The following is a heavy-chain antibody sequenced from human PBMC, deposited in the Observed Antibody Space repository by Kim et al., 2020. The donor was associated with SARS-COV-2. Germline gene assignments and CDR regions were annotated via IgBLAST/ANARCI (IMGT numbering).Heavy chain of an antibody. V-gene: IGHV3-30-3*02. Sequence: NKYYADSVKGRFTISRDNSKNTLYLQMNSLRAEDTAVYYCAKTGDSSGSDWGQGTLVTVSS. CDR3: AKTGDSSGSD. CDR2: NK. J-gene: IGHJ4*02. D-gene: IGHD3-22*01.